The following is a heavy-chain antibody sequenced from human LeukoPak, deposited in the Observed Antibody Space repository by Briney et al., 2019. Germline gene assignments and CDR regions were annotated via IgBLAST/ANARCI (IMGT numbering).Heavy chain of an antibody. CDR3: ARRQQLWRTYYFDY. V-gene: IGHV4-34*01. CDR2: INHSGST. Sequence: PSETLSLTCAVYGGSFSGCYWSWIRQPPGKGLEWIGEINHSGSTNYNPSLKSRVTISVDTSKNQFSLKLSSVTAADTAVYYCARRQQLWRTYYFDYWGQGTLVTVSP. D-gene: IGHD5-18*01. J-gene: IGHJ4*02. CDR1: GGSFSGCY.